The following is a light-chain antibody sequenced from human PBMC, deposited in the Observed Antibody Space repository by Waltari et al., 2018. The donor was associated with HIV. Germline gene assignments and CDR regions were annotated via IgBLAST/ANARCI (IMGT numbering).Light chain of an antibody. CDR2: DAS. CDR1: QDISNY. CDR3: QQEENLPST. J-gene: IGKJ5*01. V-gene: IGKV1-33*01. Sequence: DIQMTQSPSSLSASVGDRVTITCQASQDISNYLNWYQQKPGKAPKLLIYDASNLETGVPSRFSGSGAGTEGTVTSSSLQPEDIATEDGQQEENLPSTFGQGTRLEIK.